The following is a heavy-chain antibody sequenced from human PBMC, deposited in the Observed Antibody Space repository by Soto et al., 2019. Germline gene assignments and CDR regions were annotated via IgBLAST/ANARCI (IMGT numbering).Heavy chain of an antibody. CDR2: IYYSGST. D-gene: IGHD3-9*01. Sequence: PSETLSLTCTVSGGSISSYYWSWIRQPPGKGLEWIGYIYYSGSTNYNPSLKSRVTISVDTSNNQFSLKLSSVTAADTAVYYCARVGDILTGYLYYFDYWGQGTLVTVSS. V-gene: IGHV4-59*01. CDR3: ARVGDILTGYLYYFDY. J-gene: IGHJ4*02. CDR1: GGSISSYY.